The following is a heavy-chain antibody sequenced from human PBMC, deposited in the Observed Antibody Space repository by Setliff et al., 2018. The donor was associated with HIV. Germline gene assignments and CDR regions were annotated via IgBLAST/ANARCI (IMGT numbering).Heavy chain of an antibody. D-gene: IGHD3-10*01. CDR3: ARKRKDYFGSVSYSGFYYSYHMDV. V-gene: IGHV1-2*02. CDR1: GYTFSAYY. Sequence: ASVKVSCKASGYTFSAYYIHWVRQAPGQGLEWMGWMSPNSGGASYVQAFQGRINMTRDSSITTAYMELNNLRSDDSATYFCARKRKDYFGSVSYSGFYYSYHMDVWG. CDR2: MSPNSGGA. J-gene: IGHJ6*03.